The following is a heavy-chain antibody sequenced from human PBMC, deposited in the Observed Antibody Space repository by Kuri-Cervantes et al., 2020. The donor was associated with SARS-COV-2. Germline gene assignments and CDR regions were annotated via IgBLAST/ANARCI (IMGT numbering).Heavy chain of an antibody. V-gene: IGHV3-7*01. CDR3: AGGYSSGWPDH. Sequence: GGSLRLSCAASGITFSSDWMTWVRKAPGKGLEWVASMKRDGSEKYYVDSVKGRFTISRDNAKNSLDLQMNSLRPDDTAVYYCAGGYSSGWPDHWGQGTLVTVSS. D-gene: IGHD6-19*01. CDR2: MKRDGSEK. CDR1: GITFSSDW. J-gene: IGHJ5*02.